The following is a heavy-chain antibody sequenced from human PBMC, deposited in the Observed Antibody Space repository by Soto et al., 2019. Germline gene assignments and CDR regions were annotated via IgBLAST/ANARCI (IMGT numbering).Heavy chain of an antibody. CDR1: GYTFTSYY. CDR2: INPSGGST. J-gene: IGHJ4*02. CDR3: ARATGYCSSTSCYYFTVTNSRTLDY. V-gene: IGHV1-46*01. Sequence: GASVKVSCKASGYTFTSYYMHWVRQAPGQGLEWMGIINPSGGSTSYAQKFQGRVTMTRDTSTSTVYMELSSLRSEDTAVYYCARATGYCSSTSCYYFTVTNSRTLDYWGQGTLVTVSS. D-gene: IGHD2-2*03.